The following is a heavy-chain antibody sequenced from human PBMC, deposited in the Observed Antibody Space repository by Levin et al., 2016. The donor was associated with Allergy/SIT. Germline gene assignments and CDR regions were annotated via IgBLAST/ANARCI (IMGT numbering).Heavy chain of an antibody. V-gene: IGHV4-30-2*01. J-gene: IGHJ6*04. CDR2: IYHSGST. CDR3: ASASYYDFWSGLDV. D-gene: IGHD3-3*01. Sequence: WIRQPPGKGLEWIGYIYHSGSTYYNPSLKSRVTISVDRSKNQFSLKLSSVTAADTAVYYCASASYYDFWSGLDVWGKGTTVTVSS.